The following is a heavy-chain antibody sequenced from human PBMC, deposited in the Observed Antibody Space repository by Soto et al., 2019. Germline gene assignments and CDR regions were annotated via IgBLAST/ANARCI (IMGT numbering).Heavy chain of an antibody. J-gene: IGHJ5*02. CDR2: IIPVLATT. CDR3: ACNWGSSLRNWLDP. CDR1: AGTFSNYA. Sequence: SVKVSCKASAGTFSNYALSWVRQAPGQGLEWMGGIIPVLATTNYAQKFQGRVSITADESTSTAYMELSSLRSEDTAVYYCACNWGSSLRNWLDPSGQGTLVTVSS. V-gene: IGHV1-69*13. D-gene: IGHD3-16*01.